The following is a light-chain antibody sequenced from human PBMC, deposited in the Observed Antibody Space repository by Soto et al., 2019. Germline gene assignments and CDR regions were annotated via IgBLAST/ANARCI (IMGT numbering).Light chain of an antibody. CDR3: QQLDSSLSVT. CDR2: ATS. Sequence: DIQLTQSPSFLSASVGDRVTITCRASQGSIHYLAWYQQMPGKAPTLLLYATSTLQSGIPPRFRGSGSGSEYTLTITSLQPEDFATYYCQQLDSSLSVTFGGGTK. J-gene: IGKJ4*01. V-gene: IGKV1-9*01. CDR1: QGSIHY.